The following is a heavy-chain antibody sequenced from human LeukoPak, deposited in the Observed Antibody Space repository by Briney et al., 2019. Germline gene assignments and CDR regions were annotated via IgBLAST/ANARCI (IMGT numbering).Heavy chain of an antibody. Sequence: ASVKVSCKASGYTFTSYYMHWVRQAPGRGLEWMGIINPSGGSTSYAQKFQGRVTMTRDTSTSTVYMELSSLSSEDTAVYYCARDELDEVVTAIPFDYWGQGTLVTVSS. V-gene: IGHV1-46*01. CDR3: ARDELDEVVTAIPFDY. CDR2: INPSGGST. J-gene: IGHJ4*02. CDR1: GYTFTSYY. D-gene: IGHD2-21*02.